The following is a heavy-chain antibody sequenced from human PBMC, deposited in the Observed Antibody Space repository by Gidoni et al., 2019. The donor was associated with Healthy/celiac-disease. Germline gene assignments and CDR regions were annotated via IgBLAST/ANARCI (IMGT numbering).Heavy chain of an antibody. CDR2: IYYSGST. J-gene: IGHJ5*02. D-gene: IGHD1-1*01. CDR3: ATGHDGWFDP. V-gene: IGHV4-39*01. CDR1: GGSISSSSYY. Sequence: QLQLQEPCSGLVKPSETLSLTGTVSGGSISSSSYYWGRIRQPPGKGLGWIGGIYYSGSTYYNPSLKSQITMSVDTSKNQFSLKLSSVTAADTAVYYCATGHDGWFDPWGQGTLVTVSS.